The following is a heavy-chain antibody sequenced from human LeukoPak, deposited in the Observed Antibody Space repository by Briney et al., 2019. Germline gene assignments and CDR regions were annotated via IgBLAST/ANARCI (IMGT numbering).Heavy chain of an antibody. J-gene: IGHJ4*02. CDR3: AKEEGYPERWLY. CDR2: ISGSGGST. Sequence: SGGSLKLSCAASGFTFSSYAMSWVRQAPGKGLEWVSAISGSGGSTYYADSVKGRFTISRDNSKNTLYLQMNSLRAEDTAVYYCAKEEGYPERWLYWGQGTLVTVSS. CDR1: GFTFSSYA. V-gene: IGHV3-23*01. D-gene: IGHD6-19*01.